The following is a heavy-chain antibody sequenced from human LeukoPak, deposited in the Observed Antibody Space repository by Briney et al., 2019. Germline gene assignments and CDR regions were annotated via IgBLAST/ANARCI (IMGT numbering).Heavy chain of an antibody. CDR1: GFTFSSYG. D-gene: IGHD3-3*01. Sequence: GGPLRLSCAASGFTFSSYGMHWVRQAPGKGLEWVAVISYDGSNKYYADSVKGRFTISRDNSKNTLYLQMNSLRAEDTAVYYCAKSPTVLRFLEWLLSFDYWGQGTLVTVSS. CDR2: ISYDGSNK. V-gene: IGHV3-30*18. CDR3: AKSPTVLRFLEWLLSFDY. J-gene: IGHJ4*02.